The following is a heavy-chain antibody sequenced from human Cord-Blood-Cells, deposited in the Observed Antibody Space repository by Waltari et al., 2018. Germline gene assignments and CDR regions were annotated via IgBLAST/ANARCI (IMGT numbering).Heavy chain of an antibody. J-gene: IGHJ4*02. CDR1: GYTFTGYY. D-gene: IGHD2-15*01. CDR2: INPNRGGT. CDR3: ARLYCSGGSCYFDY. Sequence: QVQLVQSGAEVKKPGASVKVSCKASGYTFTGYYMHWVRQAPGQGLEWMGWINPNRGGTNYAQKFQGRVTMTRDTSISTAYMELSRLRSDDTAVYYCARLYCSGGSCYFDYWGQGTLVTVSS. V-gene: IGHV1-2*02.